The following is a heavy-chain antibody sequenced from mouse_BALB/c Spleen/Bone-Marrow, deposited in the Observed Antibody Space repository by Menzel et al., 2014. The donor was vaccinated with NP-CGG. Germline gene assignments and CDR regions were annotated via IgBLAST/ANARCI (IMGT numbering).Heavy chain of an antibody. CDR2: ISYDGSN. J-gene: IGHJ3*01. CDR1: GYSITSSYY. D-gene: IGHD2-10*02. V-gene: IGHV3-6*02. Sequence: ESGPGLVKPSQSLSLTCSVTGYSITSSYYWNWIRQFPGNKLEWMGYISYDGSNNYNPSLKNRISITRDTSKNQSFLKLNSVTTEDTATYYCARVYGNYLFAYWGQGTLVTVSA. CDR3: ARVYGNYLFAY.